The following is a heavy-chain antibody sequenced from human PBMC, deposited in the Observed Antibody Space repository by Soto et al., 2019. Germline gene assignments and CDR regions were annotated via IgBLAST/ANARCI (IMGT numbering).Heavy chain of an antibody. D-gene: IGHD2-15*01. CDR1: GGSMSGYY. CDR2: IYYSGSA. Sequence: QVQLQESGPGLVVPSETLSLTCIVSGGSMSGYYWSWIRQPPGKGLEWIGNIYYSGSANYNPSFKSRVTISIDTSKNNFSLRLFSVTAADTAMFYCARFFCSGGSCSFDNWGQGTLVTVSS. J-gene: IGHJ4*02. CDR3: ARFFCSGGSCSFDN. V-gene: IGHV4-59*01.